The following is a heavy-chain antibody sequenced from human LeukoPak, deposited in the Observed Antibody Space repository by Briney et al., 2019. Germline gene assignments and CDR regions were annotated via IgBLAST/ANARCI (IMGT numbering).Heavy chain of an antibody. J-gene: IGHJ4*02. Sequence: GGSLRLSCAASGFTFSSHSMNWVRQAPGKGLEWVSYISKTSNTRDYADSVRGRFTISRDNSRNTLYLQMNSLRAEDTAVYYCAKDDRWLQFCCWGQGTLVTVSA. CDR3: AKDDRWLQFCC. V-gene: IGHV3-48*01. D-gene: IGHD5-24*01. CDR1: GFTFSSHS. CDR2: ISKTSNTR.